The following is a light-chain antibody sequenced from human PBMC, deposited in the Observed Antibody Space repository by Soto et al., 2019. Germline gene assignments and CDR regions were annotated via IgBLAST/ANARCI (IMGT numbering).Light chain of an antibody. CDR3: QQYDNLPIT. V-gene: IGKV1-33*01. Sequence: DIQMTQSPSSLSASVGDRVTITCQASQDISNYLNWYQQKPGKAPKFLIYDASNLEAGVPSRFSGSGSGTDFTFTISSLQPEDSAPYYCQQYDNLPITFGQGTRLEIK. CDR2: DAS. CDR1: QDISNY. J-gene: IGKJ5*01.